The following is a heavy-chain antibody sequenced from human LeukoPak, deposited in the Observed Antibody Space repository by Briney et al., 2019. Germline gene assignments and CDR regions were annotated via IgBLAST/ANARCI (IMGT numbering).Heavy chain of an antibody. CDR2: ITHSGST. Sequence: SETLSLTCAIYGVSVSDDSWNWIRQPPGKGLEWIGEITHSGSTNYNQSLKSRITISVDTSKNQFSLKLSSVTAADTAVYYCARDFLGYCSGGSCYLRNWFDPWGQGTLVTVSS. CDR1: GVSVSDDS. D-gene: IGHD2-15*01. J-gene: IGHJ5*02. CDR3: ARDFLGYCSGGSCYLRNWFDP. V-gene: IGHV4-34*01.